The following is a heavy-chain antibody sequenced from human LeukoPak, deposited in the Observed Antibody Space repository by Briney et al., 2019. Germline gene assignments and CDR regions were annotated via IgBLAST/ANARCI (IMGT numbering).Heavy chain of an antibody. J-gene: IGHJ4*02. CDR1: GFTFSSYA. Sequence: GGSLRLSCAASGFTFSSYAMHWVRQAPGKGLEWVAVISYDGSNKYYADSVKGRFTISRDNSKNTLYLQMNSLRAEDTAVYYCARDYGSGSYSLFDYWGQGTLVTVSS. D-gene: IGHD3-10*01. V-gene: IGHV3-30-3*01. CDR3: ARDYGSGSYSLFDY. CDR2: ISYDGSNK.